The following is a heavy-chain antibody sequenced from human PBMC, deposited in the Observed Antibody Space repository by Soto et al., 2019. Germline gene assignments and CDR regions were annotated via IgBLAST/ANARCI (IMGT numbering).Heavy chain of an antibody. CDR2: IASSGTT. J-gene: IGHJ4*02. CDR1: GSSISSHNYY. D-gene: IGHD1-20*01. CDR3: ATLTGTD. Sequence: QLQLQESGPGLVKPSETLSLTCTASGSSISSHNYYWDWIRQPPGKGLEWIGSIASSGTTYYNPSLQSPVTISLDTSRNQFSLNLTSVTAADTAVYYCATLTGTDWGQGTLVTVSS. V-gene: IGHV4-39*01.